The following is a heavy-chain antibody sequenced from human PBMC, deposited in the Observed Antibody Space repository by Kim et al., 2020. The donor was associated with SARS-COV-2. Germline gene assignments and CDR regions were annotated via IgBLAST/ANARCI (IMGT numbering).Heavy chain of an antibody. CDR1: GYSFTSYW. Sequence: GESLKISCKGSGYSFTSYWIGWVRQMPGKGLEWMGIIYPGDSDTRYSPSFQGQVTISADKSISTAYLQWSSLKASDTAMYYCASRPGASDSSGYYYGAFDIWGQGTMVTVSS. V-gene: IGHV5-51*01. CDR3: ASRPGASDSSGYYYGAFDI. D-gene: IGHD3-22*01. CDR2: IYPGDSDT. J-gene: IGHJ3*02.